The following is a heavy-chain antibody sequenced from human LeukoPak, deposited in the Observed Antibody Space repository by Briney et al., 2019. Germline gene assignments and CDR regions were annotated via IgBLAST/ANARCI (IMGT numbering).Heavy chain of an antibody. J-gene: IGHJ4*02. CDR1: AFNFDDYG. Sequence: PGGSLRLSCAASAFNFDDYGMSWVRQVPGKGLEWVSGISWNSGSIGYADSVKGRFTISRDNAKNSLYLQMNSLRAEDTALYYCAKGRIAAAGIDYWGQGTLVTVSS. CDR2: ISWNSGSI. CDR3: AKGRIAAAGIDY. D-gene: IGHD6-13*01. V-gene: IGHV3-20*04.